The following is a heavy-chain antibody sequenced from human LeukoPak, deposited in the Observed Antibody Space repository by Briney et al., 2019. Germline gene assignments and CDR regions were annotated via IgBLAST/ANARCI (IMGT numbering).Heavy chain of an antibody. CDR3: ARDRALHRWEGYYYDSSGDY. J-gene: IGHJ4*02. Sequence: PGGSLRLSCAASGFTFSSYAMHWVRQAPGKGLEWVAVISYDGSNKYYADSVMGRFTISRDNSKNTLYLQMNSLRAEDTAVYYCARDRALHRWEGYYYDSSGDYWGQGTLVTVSS. D-gene: IGHD3-22*01. V-gene: IGHV3-30-3*01. CDR2: ISYDGSNK. CDR1: GFTFSSYA.